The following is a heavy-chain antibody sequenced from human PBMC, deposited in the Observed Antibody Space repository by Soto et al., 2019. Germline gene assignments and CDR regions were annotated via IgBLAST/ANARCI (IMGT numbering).Heavy chain of an antibody. D-gene: IGHD1-26*01. Sequence: QVQLVQSGAEVKKPGSSVKVSCKASGGTFSSYAISWVRQAPGQGLEWMGGIIPIFGTANYAQKFQGRVRSTADESTSTAYMELSSLRSEDTAVYYCAREGRHEEWELRYFDYWGQGPLVTVSS. CDR2: IIPIFGTA. V-gene: IGHV1-69*01. J-gene: IGHJ4*02. CDR3: AREGRHEEWELRYFDY. CDR1: GGTFSSYA.